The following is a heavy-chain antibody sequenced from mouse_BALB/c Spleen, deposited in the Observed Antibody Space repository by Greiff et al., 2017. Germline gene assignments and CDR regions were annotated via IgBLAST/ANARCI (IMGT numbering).Heavy chain of an antibody. Sequence: EVKLMESGAELVKPGASVKLSCTASGFNIKDTYMHWVKQRPEQGLEWIGRIDPANGNTKYDPKFQGKATITADTSSNTAYLQLSSLTSEDTAVYYCARVYRTFDYWGQGTTLTVSS. D-gene: IGHD2-14*01. CDR2: IDPANGNT. J-gene: IGHJ2*01. CDR3: ARVYRTFDY. V-gene: IGHV14-3*02. CDR1: GFNIKDTY.